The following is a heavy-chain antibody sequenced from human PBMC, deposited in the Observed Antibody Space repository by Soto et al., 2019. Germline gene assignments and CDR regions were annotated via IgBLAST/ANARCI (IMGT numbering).Heavy chain of an antibody. CDR3: AGTPFRLALGTVLCYFYD. CDR1: GAYITTSY. D-gene: IGHD3-16*01. V-gene: IGHV4-59*01. J-gene: IGHJ4*02. Sequence: QGQLQESGPGLVKPSATLTLTCTVSGAYITTSYCSWIRQPPGKGLEWTGYIFHRGTTNYNPSIESRVSMSVDTTKDQFSLTMTSVTAADAAVYYCAGTPFRLALGTVLCYFYDWGQGTLVTVAS. CDR2: IFHRGTT.